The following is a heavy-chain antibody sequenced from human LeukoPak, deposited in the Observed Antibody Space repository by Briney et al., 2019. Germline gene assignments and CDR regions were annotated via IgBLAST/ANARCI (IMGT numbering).Heavy chain of an antibody. J-gene: IGHJ4*02. D-gene: IGHD2-15*01. V-gene: IGHV4-34*01. CDR1: GESFSAYF. CDR3: ARGSSFDGYCSAGACDAGYYDS. Sequence: SETLSLTCAVYGESFSAYFWNWIRQAPGKPLEYIGEINHRGGSHYNPSLKTRVTLSVDTSKNHFSLKLTSVTAADTAVYFCARGSSFDGYCSAGACDAGYYDSWGQGTPVTVSS. CDR2: INHRGGS.